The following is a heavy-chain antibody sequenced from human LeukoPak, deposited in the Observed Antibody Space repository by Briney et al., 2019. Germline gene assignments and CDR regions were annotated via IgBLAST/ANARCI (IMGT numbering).Heavy chain of an antibody. CDR2: IYYSGST. J-gene: IGHJ3*02. Sequence: SETLSLTCTVSGGSISSGGYYWSWIRQPPGTGLEWIGYIYYSGSTYYNPSLKSRVTISVDTSKNQFSLKLSSVTAADTAVYYCARVPLRWGDAFDIWGQGTMVTVSS. V-gene: IGHV4-30-4*01. CDR1: GGSISSGGYY. D-gene: IGHD4-23*01. CDR3: ARVPLRWGDAFDI.